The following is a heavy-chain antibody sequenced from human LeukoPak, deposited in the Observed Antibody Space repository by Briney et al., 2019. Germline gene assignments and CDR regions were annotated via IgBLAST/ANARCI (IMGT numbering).Heavy chain of an antibody. Sequence: SETLSLTCTVSGGSISSYYWSWIRQPAGKGLEWIGRIYTSGSTNCNPSLKSRVTISVDKSKNQFSLKLSSVTAADTAVYYCARYCSGGSCRNWFDPWGQGTLVTVSS. CDR1: GGSISSYY. D-gene: IGHD2-15*01. CDR3: ARYCSGGSCRNWFDP. CDR2: IYTSGST. J-gene: IGHJ5*02. V-gene: IGHV4-4*07.